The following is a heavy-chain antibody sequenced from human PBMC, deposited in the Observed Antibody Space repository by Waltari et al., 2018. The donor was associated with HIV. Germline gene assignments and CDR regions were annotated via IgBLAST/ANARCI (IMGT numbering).Heavy chain of an antibody. CDR1: GGSFSSYY. V-gene: IGHV4-4*07. J-gene: IGHJ5*02. Sequence: QVHLQESGPGLVRPSETLSLTCTVSGGSFSSYYWSWIRQPAGKGLEWIGHIYRSGSTHYNPSLKSRVTMSVDTYNYQFSLRLNSVTAADTAVYYCARSLWFGEIRWFDPWGQGTLVTVSS. CDR3: ARSLWFGEIRWFDP. D-gene: IGHD3-10*01. CDR2: IYRSGST.